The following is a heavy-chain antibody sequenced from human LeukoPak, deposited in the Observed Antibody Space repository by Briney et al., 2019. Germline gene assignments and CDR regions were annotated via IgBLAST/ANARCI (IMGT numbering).Heavy chain of an antibody. D-gene: IGHD3-16*01. V-gene: IGHV3-48*01. CDR3: ARYLTFVDY. Sequence: GGSLRLSCAASGFTFSSYTMNWVRQAPGKGLQRVSYISSGSSTKYYADSVKGRSTISRDNAKNSLYLQMNSLRAEDTAVYYCARYLTFVDYWGQGTLVTVSS. CDR2: ISSGSSTK. J-gene: IGHJ4*02. CDR1: GFTFSSYT.